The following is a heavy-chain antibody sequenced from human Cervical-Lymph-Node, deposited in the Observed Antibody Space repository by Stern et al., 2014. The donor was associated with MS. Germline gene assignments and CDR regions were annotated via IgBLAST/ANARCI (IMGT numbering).Heavy chain of an antibody. V-gene: IGHV4-59*01. J-gene: IGHJ1*01. CDR3: ARAYGDYGYEYFQH. Sequence: VQLEESGPGLVKPSETLSLTCTVSGGSISNYYWSWIRQPPGKGLECLGYIYYSGSTTHNPSLKSRVTMSVDTSKNQFSLNLSSVTAADTAVYYCARAYGDYGYEYFQHWGQGTLVTVSS. CDR1: GGSISNYY. D-gene: IGHD4-17*01. CDR2: IYYSGST.